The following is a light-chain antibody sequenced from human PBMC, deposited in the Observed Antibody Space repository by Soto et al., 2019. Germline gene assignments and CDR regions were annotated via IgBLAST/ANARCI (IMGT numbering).Light chain of an antibody. V-gene: IGKV1-5*03. CDR3: QQYNSYPIT. Sequence: QSPSALSASVGDRVTITCRASQSISSWLAWYQQKPGKAPKLLIYKASSLESGVPSRFSGSGSGTEFTLTISSLQPDDFATYYCQQYNSYPITFGQGTRLEIK. CDR1: QSISSW. J-gene: IGKJ5*01. CDR2: KAS.